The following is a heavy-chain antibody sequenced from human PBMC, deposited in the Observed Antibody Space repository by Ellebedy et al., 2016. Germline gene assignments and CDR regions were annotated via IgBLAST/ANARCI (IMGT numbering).Heavy chain of an antibody. D-gene: IGHD6-13*01. Sequence: ASVKVSCKASGYTFTSYGISWVRQAPGQGLEWMGWISSYNGNTNYAQKLQGRATMTTDTSTSTAYIELRSLRSYDTAVYYCARVGLAAAGSNWFDPWGQGTLVTVSS. J-gene: IGHJ5*02. CDR2: ISSYNGNT. V-gene: IGHV1-18*01. CDR1: GYTFTSYG. CDR3: ARVGLAAAGSNWFDP.